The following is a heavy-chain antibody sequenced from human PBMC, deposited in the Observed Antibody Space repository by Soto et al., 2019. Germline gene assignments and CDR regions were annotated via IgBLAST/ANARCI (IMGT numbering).Heavy chain of an antibody. D-gene: IGHD6-25*01. CDR1: GGTFSSYA. CDR3: ARDSDSSDPDYYYYGTDV. J-gene: IGHJ6*02. CDR2: IIPIFGTA. V-gene: IGHV1-69*13. Sequence: GASVKVSCKASGGTFSSYAISWVRQAPGQGLEWMGGIIPIFGTANYAQKFQGRVTITADESTSTAYMELSSLRSEDTAVYYCARDSDSSDPDYYYYGTDVWGQGTTVTVSS.